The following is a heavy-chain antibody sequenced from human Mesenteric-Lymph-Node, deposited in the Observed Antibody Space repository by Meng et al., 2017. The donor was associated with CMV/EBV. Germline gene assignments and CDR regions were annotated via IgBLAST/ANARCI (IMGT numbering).Heavy chain of an antibody. J-gene: IGHJ4*02. CDR2: IYSGGST. D-gene: IGHD2-2*01. V-gene: IGHV3-53*01. CDR1: GFTVSSNY. Sequence: GESLKISCAASGFTVSSNYMGWVRQAPGKGLEWVSVIYSGGSTYYADSVKGRFTISRDNSKNTLYLQMNSLRAEDTAVYYCARVLRAGASYYFDYWGQGTLVTVSS. CDR3: ARVLRAGASYYFDY.